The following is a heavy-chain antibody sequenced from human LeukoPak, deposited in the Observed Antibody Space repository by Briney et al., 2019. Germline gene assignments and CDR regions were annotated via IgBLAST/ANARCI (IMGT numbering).Heavy chain of an antibody. Sequence: SETLSLTCAVYGGSFSGYYWSWIRQPAGKGLEWIGRIYTSGSTNYNPSVKSRLTISKDTSKNQFSLKLSSVTAADTAVYYCARHGPVIVVVPAAYDYWGQGTLVTVSS. J-gene: IGHJ4*02. CDR2: IYTSGST. CDR3: ARHGPVIVVVPAAYDY. D-gene: IGHD2-2*01. CDR1: GGSFSGYY. V-gene: IGHV4-59*10.